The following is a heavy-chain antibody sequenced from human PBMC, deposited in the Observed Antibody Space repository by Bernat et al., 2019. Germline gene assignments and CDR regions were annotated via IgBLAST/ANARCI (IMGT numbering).Heavy chain of an antibody. Sequence: ELLESGGALEQPGGSLRLSCAASGFTFSNYGMSWVRQAPGKGLEWVSSLSGSGGLTNYADSVKGRFTISRDNSKNTLYLKMNSLRAEDTAVYYCAKRTQVVPRSMDVWGQGTTVTVSS. CDR2: LSGSGGLT. CDR1: GFTFSNYG. D-gene: IGHD2-2*01. V-gene: IGHV3-23*01. J-gene: IGHJ6*02. CDR3: AKRTQVVPRSMDV.